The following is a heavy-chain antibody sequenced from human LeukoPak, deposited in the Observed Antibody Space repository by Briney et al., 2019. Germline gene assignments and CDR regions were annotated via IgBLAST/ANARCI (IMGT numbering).Heavy chain of an antibody. CDR3: AKEGSYDFWSGYTESNWFDP. CDR2: ISGSGGST. D-gene: IGHD3-3*01. J-gene: IGHJ5*02. CDR1: GFTFSSYA. V-gene: IGHV3-23*01. Sequence: PGGSLRLSCAASGFTFSSYAMSWVRQAPGKGLEWVSAISGSGGSTYYADSVKGRFTISRDNSKNTLYLQMNSLRAEDTAVYYCAKEGSYDFWSGYTESNWFDPWGQGTLVTVSS.